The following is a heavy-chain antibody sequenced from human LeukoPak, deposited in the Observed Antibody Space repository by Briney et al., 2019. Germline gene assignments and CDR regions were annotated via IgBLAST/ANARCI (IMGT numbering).Heavy chain of an antibody. CDR1: GGSISSHY. D-gene: IGHD6-13*01. J-gene: IGHJ6*03. CDR3: ARDYIAAAGYYYYYYMDV. Sequence: PSETLSHTCTVSGGSISSHYWSWIRQPPGKGLEWIGYIYYSGSTNYNPSLKSRVTISVDTSKNQFSLRLSSVTAADTAVYYCARDYIAAAGYYYYYYMDVWGKGTTVTVSS. V-gene: IGHV4-59*11. CDR2: IYYSGST.